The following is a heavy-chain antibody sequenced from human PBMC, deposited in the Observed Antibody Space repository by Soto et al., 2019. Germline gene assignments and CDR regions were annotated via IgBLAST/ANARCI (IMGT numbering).Heavy chain of an antibody. CDR3: ARRYGSCFDY. J-gene: IGHJ4*02. CDR1: GGSISSYY. CDR2: IYYSGST. D-gene: IGHD5-18*01. Sequence: QVQLQESGPGLVKPSETLSLTCTVSGGSISSYYWSWIRQPPGKGLEWIGYIYYSGSTNYNPSLXGRVXIXVDTSKTQFSLKLSSVTAADTAVYYCARRYGSCFDYWGQGTLVTVSS. V-gene: IGHV4-59*08.